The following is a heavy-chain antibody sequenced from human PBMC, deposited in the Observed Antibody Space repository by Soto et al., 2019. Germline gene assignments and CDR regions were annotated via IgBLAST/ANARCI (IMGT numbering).Heavy chain of an antibody. CDR3: ARDWWTVTNGEYNWFDP. CDR1: GYTFTSYG. V-gene: IGHV1-18*01. Sequence: ASVKVSCEASGYTFTSYGISWVRQAPGQGLEWMGWISAYNGNTNYAQKLQGRVTMTTDTSTSTAYMELRSLRSDDTAVYYFARDWWTVTNGEYNWFDPWGQGTLVTVSS. CDR2: ISAYNGNT. J-gene: IGHJ5*02. D-gene: IGHD4-17*01.